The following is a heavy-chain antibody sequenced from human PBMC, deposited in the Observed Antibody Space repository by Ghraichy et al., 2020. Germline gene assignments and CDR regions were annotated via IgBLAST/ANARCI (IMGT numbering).Heavy chain of an antibody. Sequence: ASVKVSCKASGYTFTSYDINWVRQATGQGLEWMGWMNPNSGNTGYAQKFQGRVTMTRNTSISTAYMELSSLRSEDTAVYYCARGPVEVPYYDFWSGYRMAFDYWGQGTLVTVSS. J-gene: IGHJ4*02. D-gene: IGHD3-3*01. CDR1: GYTFTSYD. CDR2: MNPNSGNT. CDR3: ARGPVEVPYYDFWSGYRMAFDY. V-gene: IGHV1-8*01.